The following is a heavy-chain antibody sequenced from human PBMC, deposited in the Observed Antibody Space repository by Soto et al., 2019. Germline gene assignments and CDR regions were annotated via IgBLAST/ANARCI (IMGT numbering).Heavy chain of an antibody. D-gene: IGHD5-18*01. CDR1: GFTFSSYA. CDR2: ISGSGGST. V-gene: IGHV3-23*01. CDR3: AKGWSQSAMVARYYYYGMDV. J-gene: IGHJ6*02. Sequence: EVQLLESGGGLVQPGGSLRLSCAASGFTFSSYAMSWVRQAPGKGLEWVSAISGSGGSTYYADSVKGRFTISRDNSKNTLYLHMNSLRAEDTAVYYCAKGWSQSAMVARYYYYGMDVWGQGTTVTVSS.